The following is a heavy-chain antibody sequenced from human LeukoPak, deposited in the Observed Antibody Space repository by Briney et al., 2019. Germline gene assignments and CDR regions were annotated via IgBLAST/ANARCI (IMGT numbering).Heavy chain of an antibody. CDR2: IIPILGIA. CDR3: ARDLSWDVVVVAATPDPAYYYYGMDV. D-gene: IGHD2-15*01. V-gene: IGHV1-69*04. CDR1: GYTFTSYD. Sequence: SVKVSCKASGYTFTSYDINWVRQAPGQGLEWMGRIIPILGIANYAQKFQGRVTITADKSTSTAYMELSSLRSEDTAVYYCARDLSWDVVVVAATPDPAYYYYGMDVWGQGTTVTVSS. J-gene: IGHJ6*02.